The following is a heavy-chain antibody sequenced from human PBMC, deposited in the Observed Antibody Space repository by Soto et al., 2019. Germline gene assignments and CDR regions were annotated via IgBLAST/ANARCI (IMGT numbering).Heavy chain of an antibody. CDR1: GGSFSGYY. CDR3: ASLPYMGFGESLVVDY. D-gene: IGHD3-10*01. Sequence: PSGTLSLTCAVYGGSFSGYYLSCIRQPPGKGLDWIGEINHSGSTNYNPSLKSRVTISVDTSKNQFSLKLSSVTAADTAVYYCASLPYMGFGESLVVDYWGQGTLVNVSS. CDR2: INHSGST. J-gene: IGHJ4*02. V-gene: IGHV4-34*01.